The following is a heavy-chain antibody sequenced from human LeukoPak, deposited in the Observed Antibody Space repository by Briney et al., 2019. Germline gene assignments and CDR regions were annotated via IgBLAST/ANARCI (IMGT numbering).Heavy chain of an antibody. Sequence: GGSLRLSCAASGFTFSSYGMHWVRQAPGKGLEWVAVIWYDGSNKYYADSVKGRFTISRDNSKNTLYLQMNSLRAEDTAVYYCARLVGYNPPRFFDYWGQGTLVTVSS. J-gene: IGHJ4*02. CDR1: GFTFSSYG. CDR2: IWYDGSNK. V-gene: IGHV3-33*01. D-gene: IGHD5-24*01. CDR3: ARLVGYNPPRFFDY.